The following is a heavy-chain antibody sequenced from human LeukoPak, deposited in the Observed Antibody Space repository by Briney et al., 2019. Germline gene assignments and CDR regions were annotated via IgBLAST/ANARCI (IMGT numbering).Heavy chain of an antibody. D-gene: IGHD2-2*01. CDR3: ARDDCSSTSCYWYFDL. CDR1: RFTFSDYY. J-gene: IGHJ2*01. Sequence: PGGSLRLSCTASRFTFSDYYMSWIRQAPGKGLEWVSYISSSGSTIYYADSVKGRFTISRDNAKNSLYLQMNSLRAEDTAVYYCARDDCSSTSCYWYFDLWGRGTLVTVSS. V-gene: IGHV3-11*01. CDR2: ISSSGSTI.